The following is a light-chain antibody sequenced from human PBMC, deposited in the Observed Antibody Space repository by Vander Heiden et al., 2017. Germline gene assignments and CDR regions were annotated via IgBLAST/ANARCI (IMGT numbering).Light chain of an antibody. J-gene: IGKJ2*01. CDR2: DAS. Sequence: DIQMTQSPSSLSASVGDRVTITCQASEDISNYLNWYQQKAGKAPKLLIYDASNLQTGVPSRFSGSGSGTDFSFTISSLQPEDIATYYCQLYRTFGQGTKLEIK. CDR3: QLYRT. CDR1: EDISNY. V-gene: IGKV1-33*01.